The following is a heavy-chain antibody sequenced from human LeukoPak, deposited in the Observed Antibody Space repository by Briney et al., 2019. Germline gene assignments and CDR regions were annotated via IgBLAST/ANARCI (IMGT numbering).Heavy chain of an antibody. Sequence: PVGSLRLSCAASGFTFRTYWMHWVRQVPGKGLVWVSRMNTDGRNIGYADSVKGRFTISRDNAKNTQYLQMNSLRAEATAVYYCARENWYLDNWGQGTLVTVSS. CDR2: MNTDGRNI. CDR1: GFTFRTYW. D-gene: IGHD2-15*01. V-gene: IGHV3-74*01. CDR3: ARENWYLDN. J-gene: IGHJ4*02.